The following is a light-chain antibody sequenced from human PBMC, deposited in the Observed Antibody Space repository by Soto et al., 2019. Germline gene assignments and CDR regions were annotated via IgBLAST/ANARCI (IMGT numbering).Light chain of an antibody. V-gene: IGLV1-40*01. CDR2: GNS. CDR3: QSYDISLSGWG. J-gene: IGLJ2*01. Sequence: QLVLTQPPSVSGAPGRRVTISCTGSSSNIGAGYDVHWYQQLPGTAPKLLIYGNSNRPSGVPDRFSGSKSGTSASLAITGLQAEHEADYFCQSYDISLSGWGFGGGTKLTVL. CDR1: SSNIGAGYD.